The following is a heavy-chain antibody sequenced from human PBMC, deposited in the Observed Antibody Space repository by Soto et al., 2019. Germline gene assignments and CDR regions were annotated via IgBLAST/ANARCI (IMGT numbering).Heavy chain of an antibody. D-gene: IGHD2-2*02. CDR1: GFTFSSYS. CDR2: ISSSSSYI. CDR3: ARDNPPASIVVVPAAIDY. V-gene: IGHV3-21*01. J-gene: IGHJ4*02. Sequence: EVQLVESGGGLVKPGGSLRLSCAASGFTFSSYSMNWVRQAPGKGLEWVSSISSSSSYIYYADSVKGRFTISRDNAKNSLYLQMNSLRAEDTAVYYCARDNPPASIVVVPAAIDYWGQGTLVTVSS.